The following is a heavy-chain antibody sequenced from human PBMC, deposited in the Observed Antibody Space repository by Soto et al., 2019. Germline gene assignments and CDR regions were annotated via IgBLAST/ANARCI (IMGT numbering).Heavy chain of an antibody. CDR3: ATIYYDFWSGYLYGMDV. CDR2: IYYSGST. J-gene: IGHJ6*02. V-gene: IGHV4-39*01. Sequence: SETLSLTCTVSGGSIISSSYYWGWIRQPPGKGLEWIGSIYYSGSTYYNPSLKSRVTVSVDTSKNQFSLKLSSVTAADTAVYYCATIYYDFWSGYLYGMDVWGQGTTVTASS. CDR1: GGSIISSSYY. D-gene: IGHD3-3*01.